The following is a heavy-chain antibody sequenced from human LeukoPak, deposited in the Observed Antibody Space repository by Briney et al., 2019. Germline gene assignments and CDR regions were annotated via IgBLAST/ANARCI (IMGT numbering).Heavy chain of an antibody. V-gene: IGHV3-43D*03. CDR3: AKGPFGSDPYYYYMDV. J-gene: IGHJ6*03. D-gene: IGHD6-19*01. CDR1: GFTFDDYA. CDR2: ISWDGGST. Sequence: PGGSLRLSCAASGFTFDDYAMHWVRQAPGKGLEWVSLISWDGGSTYYADSVKGRFTISRDNSKNSLYLQMNSLRAEDTALYYCAKGPFGSDPYYYYMDVWGKGTTVTVSS.